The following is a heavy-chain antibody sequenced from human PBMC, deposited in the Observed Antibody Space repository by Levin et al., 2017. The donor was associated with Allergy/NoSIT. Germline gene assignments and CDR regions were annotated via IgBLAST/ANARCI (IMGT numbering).Heavy chain of an antibody. CDR1: GFTFSSYA. J-gene: IGHJ4*02. CDR3: ANIPIGVVHDYQDY. Sequence: PGEYLKISCAASGFTFSSYAMSWVRQAPGKGLEWVSAISGSGGRTYYADSVKGRFTISRDNSKNTLYLQVNSLRAEDTAVYYCANIPIGVVHDYQDYWGQGTLVTVSS. CDR2: ISGSGGRT. D-gene: IGHD3-3*01. V-gene: IGHV3-23*01.